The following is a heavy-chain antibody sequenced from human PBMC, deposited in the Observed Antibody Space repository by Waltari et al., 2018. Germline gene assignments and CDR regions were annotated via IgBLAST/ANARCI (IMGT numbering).Heavy chain of an antibody. CDR2: IIPIFGTA. V-gene: IGHV1-69*12. Sequence: QVQLVQSGAEVKKPGSSVKVSCKASGGTFSSYAISWVRQAHGQGLEWMGGIIPIFGTANYAQKFQGRVTITADESTSTAYMELSSLRSEDTAVYYCAREAAIYCSSTSCYGGFDLWGRGTLVTVSS. CDR1: GGTFSSYA. D-gene: IGHD2-2*01. J-gene: IGHJ2*01. CDR3: AREAAIYCSSTSCYGGFDL.